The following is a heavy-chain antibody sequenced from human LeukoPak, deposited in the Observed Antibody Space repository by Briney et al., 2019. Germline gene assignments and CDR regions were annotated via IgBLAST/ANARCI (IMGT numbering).Heavy chain of an antibody. CDR2: ISWNSGSI. V-gene: IGHV3-9*01. Sequence: PGGSLRLSCAASGFTFDDYAMHRVRQAPGKGLEWVSGISWNSGSIGYADSVKGRFTISRDNAKNSLYLQMNSLRAEDTALYYCAKTTGPYCSGGSCYNDYWGQGTLVTVSS. D-gene: IGHD2-15*01. CDR1: GFTFDDYA. CDR3: AKTTGPYCSGGSCYNDY. J-gene: IGHJ4*02.